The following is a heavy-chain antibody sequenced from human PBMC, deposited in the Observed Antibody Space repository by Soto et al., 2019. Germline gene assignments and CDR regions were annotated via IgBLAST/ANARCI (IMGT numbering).Heavy chain of an antibody. CDR1: GFTFSSYA. Sequence: GGSLRLSCAASGFTFSSYAMHWVRQAPGKGLEWVEVISDDGSNKYYGNSVKGRLTISRDNSKNTLYLHMNSLSAEDTAVYYCARDHHHGRKFDYWGQGTLVTVSS. V-gene: IGHV3-30-3*01. J-gene: IGHJ4*02. CDR3: ARDHHHGRKFDY. CDR2: ISDDGSNK.